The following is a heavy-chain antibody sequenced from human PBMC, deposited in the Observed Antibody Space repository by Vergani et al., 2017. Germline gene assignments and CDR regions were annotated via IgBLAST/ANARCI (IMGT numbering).Heavy chain of an antibody. CDR2: IYTSGST. Sequence: QVQLQESGPGLVKPSQTLSLTCTVSGGSISSGSYYWSWIRQPAGKGLEWIGRIYTSGSTNYNPSLKSRVTISVDTSKNQFSLKLSSVTAADTAVYYCARATGREIKYYDDSSGREGAFDIWGQGTMVTVSS. D-gene: IGHD3-22*01. CDR1: GGSISSGSYY. J-gene: IGHJ3*02. V-gene: IGHV4-61*02. CDR3: ARATGREIKYYDDSSGREGAFDI.